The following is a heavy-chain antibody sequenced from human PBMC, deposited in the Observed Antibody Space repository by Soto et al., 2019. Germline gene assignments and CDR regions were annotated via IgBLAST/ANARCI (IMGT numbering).Heavy chain of an antibody. CDR2: IYYSGST. D-gene: IGHD3-3*01. CDR3: ARLFAIRFLEWLSNYGMDV. V-gene: IGHV4-39*01. CDR1: GGSISSSSYY. J-gene: IGHJ6*02. Sequence: SETLSLTCTVSGGSISSSSYYWGWIRQPPGKGLEWIGSIYYSGSTYYNPSLKSRATISVDTSKNQFSLKLSSVTAADTAVYYCARLFAIRFLEWLSNYGMDVCGQGPTVTVSS.